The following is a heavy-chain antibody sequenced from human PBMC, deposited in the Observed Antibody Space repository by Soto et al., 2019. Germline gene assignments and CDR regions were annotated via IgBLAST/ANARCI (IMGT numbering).Heavy chain of an antibody. D-gene: IGHD6-19*01. CDR3: ARVLEWLVPHPFDY. CDR1: GGSFSGYY. V-gene: IGHV4-34*01. Sequence: SETLSLTCAVYGGSFSGYYWSWIRQPPGKGLEWIGEINHSGSTNYNPSLKSRVTISVDTSKNQFSLKLSSVTAADTAVYYCARVLEWLVPHPFDYWGQGTLVTVSS. J-gene: IGHJ4*02. CDR2: INHSGST.